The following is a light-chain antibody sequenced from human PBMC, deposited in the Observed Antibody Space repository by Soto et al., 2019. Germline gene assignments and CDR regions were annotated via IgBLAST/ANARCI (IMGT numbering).Light chain of an antibody. V-gene: IGLV2-14*01. CDR3: SSYTSSSTVDVV. J-gene: IGLJ2*01. Sequence: QSALTQPASVSGSPGQSITISCTGTSSDVGGYSYVSWYQQHPGKAPKLMIYDVSHRPSGVSNRFSGSKSGNTASLTISGNQAEDEADSYCSSYTSSSTVDVVFGGGTKVTVL. CDR2: DVS. CDR1: SSDVGGYSY.